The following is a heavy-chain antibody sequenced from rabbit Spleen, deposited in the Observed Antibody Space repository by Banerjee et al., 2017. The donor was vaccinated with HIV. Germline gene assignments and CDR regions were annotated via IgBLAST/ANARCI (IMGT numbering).Heavy chain of an antibody. D-gene: IGHD1-1*01. CDR1: GFSLSGSHW. CDR2: IDIGKGNT. J-gene: IGHJ4*01. CDR3: ARDLDGVIGWNFGW. Sequence: QEQLVETGGGLVQPGGSLTLSCTASGFSLSGSHWMSWVRQAPEKGLEWIGCIDIGKGNTYYANWVNGRFTVSSDNAQNTVTLKMTSLTVADTATYFCARDLDGVIGWNFGWWGPGTLVTVS. V-gene: IGHV1S45*01.